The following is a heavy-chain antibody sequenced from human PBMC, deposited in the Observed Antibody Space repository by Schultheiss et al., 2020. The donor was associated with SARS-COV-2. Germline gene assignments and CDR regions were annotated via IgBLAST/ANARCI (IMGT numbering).Heavy chain of an antibody. V-gene: IGHV4-38-2*01. CDR1: GYSISSGYY. Sequence: SETLSLTCAVSGYSISSGYYWGWIRQPPGKGLEWIGSIYHSGSTYYNPSLKSRVTISVDTSKNQFSLKLSSVTAADTAVYYCARSPMTTVVTPVYYYGMDVWGQGTTVTVSS. J-gene: IGHJ6*02. CDR3: ARSPMTTVVTPVYYYGMDV. D-gene: IGHD4-23*01. CDR2: IYHSGST.